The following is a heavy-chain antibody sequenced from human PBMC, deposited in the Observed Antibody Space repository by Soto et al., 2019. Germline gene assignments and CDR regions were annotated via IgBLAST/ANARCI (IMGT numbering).Heavy chain of an antibody. V-gene: IGHV1-18*01. Sequence: QVQLVQSGAEVKKPGASVKVSCKTSGYTFSSYVIVWVRQAPGQGLEWMGWISTYNVDTKYADKFQGRLTMSSDTSTTTAFMELRRLRSDDTAVYYCVRGGFAYGYLDYWGQGTLVTVSS. J-gene: IGHJ4*02. CDR3: VRGGFAYGYLDY. CDR2: ISTYNVDT. CDR1: GYTFSSYV. D-gene: IGHD5-18*01.